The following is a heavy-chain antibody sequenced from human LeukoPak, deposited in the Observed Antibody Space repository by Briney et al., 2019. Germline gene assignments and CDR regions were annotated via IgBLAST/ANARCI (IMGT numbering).Heavy chain of an antibody. CDR2: IYHSGST. J-gene: IGHJ5*02. CDR1: GSSISSSNW. Sequence: SGTLSLTCAVSGSSISSSNWWSWVRQPPGKGLEWIGEIYHSGSTNYNPSLKSRVTISVDKSKNQFSLKLSSVTAVDTAVYYCARDPVAGARWFDPWGQGTLVTVSS. CDR3: ARDPVAGARWFDP. V-gene: IGHV4-4*02. D-gene: IGHD6-19*01.